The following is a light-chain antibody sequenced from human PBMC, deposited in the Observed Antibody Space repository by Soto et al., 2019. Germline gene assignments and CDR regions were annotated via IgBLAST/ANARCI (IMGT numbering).Light chain of an antibody. V-gene: IGKV3-20*01. Sequence: EIMLTQSPGTLSLSPGERATLSCRAIQSVSSSSYLAWYQQKPGQAPRVLIYDASNRATGIPARFSGSGSGTDFTLTISSLQPDDFATYYCQHYNSYSEAFGQGTKVDIK. J-gene: IGKJ1*01. CDR3: QHYNSYSEA. CDR1: QSVSSSSY. CDR2: DAS.